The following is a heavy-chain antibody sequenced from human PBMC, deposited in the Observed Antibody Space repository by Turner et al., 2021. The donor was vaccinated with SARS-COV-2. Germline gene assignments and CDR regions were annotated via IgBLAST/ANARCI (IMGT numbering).Heavy chain of an antibody. D-gene: IGHD6-19*01. V-gene: IGHV3-21*01. CDR3: ARVFPTDSSVWYRYYYYYGMDV. Sequence: EVQLVESGGGLVKPGGSLRLSCAASGFTFSSYSMNWVRQAPGKGLEWVSSITGSSVYIYYADSVKGRFTISRDNAKTSLYLQMNSLRAEDTAVYYCARVFPTDSSVWYRYYYYYGMDVLGQGTTVTVSS. CDR2: ITGSSVYI. J-gene: IGHJ6*02. CDR1: GFTFSSYS.